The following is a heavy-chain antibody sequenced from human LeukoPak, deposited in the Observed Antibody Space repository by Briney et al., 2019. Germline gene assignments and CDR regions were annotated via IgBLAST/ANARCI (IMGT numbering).Heavy chain of an antibody. CDR1: GFIFSDYY. V-gene: IGHV3-11*05. D-gene: IGHD5/OR15-5a*01. CDR2: ISSSSSYT. J-gene: IGHJ4*02. Sequence: GGSLRLSCAASGFIFSDYYMSWILQAPGKGLEWISYISSSSSYTNYVDSVKGRFTISRDNAKNSLYLQMNSLRAEDTAVYYCARAVSVSSYYFDCWGQGTLVTVSS. CDR3: ARAVSVSSYYFDC.